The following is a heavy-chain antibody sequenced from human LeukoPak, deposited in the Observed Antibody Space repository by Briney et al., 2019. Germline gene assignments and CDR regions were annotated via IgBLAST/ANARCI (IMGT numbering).Heavy chain of an antibody. V-gene: IGHV3-48*01. D-gene: IGHD2-15*01. Sequence: PGVSLRLSCAASGFTFSSYSMNWVRQAPGKGLEWVSYISSSSSTIYYADSVKGRFTISRDNAKNSLYLQMNSLRAEDTAVYYCARETYCSGGSCYPYYFDYWGQGTLVTVSS. CDR1: GFTFSSYS. CDR3: ARETYCSGGSCYPYYFDY. CDR2: ISSSSSTI. J-gene: IGHJ4*02.